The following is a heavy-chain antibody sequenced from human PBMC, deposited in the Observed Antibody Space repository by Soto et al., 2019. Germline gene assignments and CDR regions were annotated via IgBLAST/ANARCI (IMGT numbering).Heavy chain of an antibody. Sequence: GASVKVSCKASGGTFSSYTISWVRQAPGQGLEWMGRIIPILGIANYAQKFQGRVTITADKSTSTAYMELSSLRSEDTAVYYCARERGEGYYDSSGYSDWGQGTLVTVSS. J-gene: IGHJ4*02. CDR2: IIPILGIA. D-gene: IGHD3-22*01. CDR3: ARERGEGYYDSSGYSD. V-gene: IGHV1-69*04. CDR1: GGTFSSYT.